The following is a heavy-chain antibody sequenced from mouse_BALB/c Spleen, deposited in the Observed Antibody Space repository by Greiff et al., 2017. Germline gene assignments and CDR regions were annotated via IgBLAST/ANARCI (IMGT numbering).Heavy chain of an antibody. CDR2: ISSGGSYT. Sequence: EVQVVESGGDLVKPGGSLKLSCAASGFTFSSYGMSWVRQTPDKRLEWVATISSGGSYTYYPDSVKGRFTISRDNAKNTLYLQMNSLQTDDTAMYYCARDRGFYFDYWGQGTTLTVSS. D-gene: IGHD3-1*01. CDR1: GFTFSSYG. J-gene: IGHJ2*01. V-gene: IGHV5-6*01. CDR3: ARDRGFYFDY.